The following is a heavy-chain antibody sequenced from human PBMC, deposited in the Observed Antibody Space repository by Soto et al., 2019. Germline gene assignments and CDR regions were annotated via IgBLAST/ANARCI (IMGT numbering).Heavy chain of an antibody. V-gene: IGHV3-11*01. Sequence: QVQLVESGGGLVKPGGSLRLSCAASGFTFSDYYMSWIRQATGKGLEWVSYISSSCSTIYYADSVKGRFTISRDNAKNSLYLQMNSLRAEDTAVYYCASATPKFHYYYGRDVWGKVPTVTVSA. D-gene: IGHD5-12*01. CDR2: ISSSCSTI. CDR1: GFTFSDYY. J-gene: IGHJ6*04. CDR3: ASATPKFHYYYGRDV.